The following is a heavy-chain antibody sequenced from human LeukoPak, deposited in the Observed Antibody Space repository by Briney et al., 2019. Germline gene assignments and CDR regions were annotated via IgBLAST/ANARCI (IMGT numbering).Heavy chain of an antibody. Sequence: SVKVSCKASGGTFSSYAISWVRQAPGQGLEWMGGIIPTFGTANYAQKFQGRVTITADESTSTAYMELSSLRSEDTAVYYCARGSGYCSSTSCYDFDYWGQGTLVTVSS. D-gene: IGHD2-2*01. J-gene: IGHJ4*02. CDR3: ARGSGYCSSTSCYDFDY. V-gene: IGHV1-69*13. CDR2: IIPTFGTA. CDR1: GGTFSSYA.